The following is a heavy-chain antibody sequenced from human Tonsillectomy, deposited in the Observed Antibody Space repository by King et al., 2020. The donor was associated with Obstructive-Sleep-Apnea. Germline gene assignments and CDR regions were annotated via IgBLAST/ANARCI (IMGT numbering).Heavy chain of an antibody. V-gene: IGHV4-59*08. CDR2: MYYCGST. CDR3: ARHNLGRLVLGATAFDI. Sequence: QLQESGPGLVKPSETLSLTCNVSGGSLSSYYWSLIRQPPGKGLEWVGYMYYCGSTNYNPSLKNRVTISVDTSKNQFYLNLTSVTAADTAMYYCARHNLGRLVLGATAFDIWGQGTMVTVSS. CDR1: GGSLSSYY. D-gene: IGHD1-26*01. J-gene: IGHJ3*02.